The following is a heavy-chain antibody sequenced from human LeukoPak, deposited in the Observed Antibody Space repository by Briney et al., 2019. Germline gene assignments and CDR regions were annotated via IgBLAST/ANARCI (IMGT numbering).Heavy chain of an antibody. J-gene: IGHJ4*02. CDR1: GFTFSDYY. V-gene: IGHV3-11*04. CDR3: ARDSGITMVRGVTYLDY. CDR2: ISSGGRPI. Sequence: GGSLRLSCAASGFTFSDYYMSWIRQAPGKGLEWVSYISSGGRPIHYADSVKGRFTISRDNAKNSLYLQMNSLRAEDTAVYYCARDSGITMVRGVTYLDYWGQGTLVTVSS. D-gene: IGHD3-10*01.